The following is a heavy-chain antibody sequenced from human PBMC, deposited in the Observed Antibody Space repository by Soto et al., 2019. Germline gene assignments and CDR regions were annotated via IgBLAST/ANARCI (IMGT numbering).Heavy chain of an antibody. V-gene: IGHV3-30-3*01. CDR1: GFTFSSYA. Sequence: QVQLVESGGGVVQPGRSLRLSCAASGFTFSSYAMHWVRQAPGKGLEWVAVISYDGSNKYYADSVKGRFTISRDNSKNTLYLQMNSLRAEDTAVYYCAREIAAAGCFDYWGQGTLVTVSS. CDR3: AREIAAAGCFDY. CDR2: ISYDGSNK. J-gene: IGHJ4*02. D-gene: IGHD6-13*01.